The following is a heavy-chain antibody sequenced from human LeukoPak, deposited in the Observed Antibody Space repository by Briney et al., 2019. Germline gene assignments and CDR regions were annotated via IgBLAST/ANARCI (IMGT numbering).Heavy chain of an antibody. Sequence: SETLSLTCTVSGGSISSSSYYWGWIRQPPGKGLEWIGSIYYSGSTYYNLSLKSRVTISVDTSKNQFSLKLSSVTAADTAVYYCASPYGSGSYLGYWGQGTLVTVSS. V-gene: IGHV4-39*01. J-gene: IGHJ4*02. D-gene: IGHD3-10*01. CDR2: IYYSGST. CDR3: ASPYGSGSYLGY. CDR1: GGSISSSSYY.